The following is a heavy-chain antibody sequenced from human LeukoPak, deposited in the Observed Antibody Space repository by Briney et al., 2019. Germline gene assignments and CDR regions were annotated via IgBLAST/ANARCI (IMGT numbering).Heavy chain of an antibody. J-gene: IGHJ4*02. D-gene: IGHD4-17*01. V-gene: IGHV1-8*01. CDR3: ARGHYGDYVFDY. Sequence: ASVKVSCKASGYTFTSYDINWVRQATGQGLEWMGWMNPNSGSTGYAQKFQGRVTMTRNTSISTAYMELSSLRSEDTAVYYCARGHYGDYVFDYWGQGTLVTVSS. CDR1: GYTFTSYD. CDR2: MNPNSGST.